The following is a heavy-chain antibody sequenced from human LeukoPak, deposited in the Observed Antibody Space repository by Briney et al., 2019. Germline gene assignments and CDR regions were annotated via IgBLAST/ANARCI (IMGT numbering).Heavy chain of an antibody. Sequence: EASVKVSCKASGYTFTSYYMHWVRQAPGQGLEWMGIINPSGGSTSYAQKFQGRVTMTRDTSTSTVYMELSSLRSEDTAVYYCARGGTVVAAINRLTWFDPWGQGTLVTVSS. V-gene: IGHV1-46*01. J-gene: IGHJ5*02. CDR2: INPSGGST. CDR3: ARGGTVVAAINRLTWFDP. D-gene: IGHD2-15*01. CDR1: GYTFTSYY.